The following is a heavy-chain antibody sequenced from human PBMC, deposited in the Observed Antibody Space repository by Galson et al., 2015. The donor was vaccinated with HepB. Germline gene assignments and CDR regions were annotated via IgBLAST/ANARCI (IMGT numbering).Heavy chain of an antibody. CDR1: GGSISSSSYY. CDR3: ARHTGRGPSRF. J-gene: IGHJ4*02. CDR2: IYYSGST. Sequence: SETLSLTCTVSGGSISSSSYYWGWIRQPPGKGLEWIGSIYYSGSTYYNPSLKSRVTISVDTSKNQFSLKLSSVTAADTAVYYCARHTGRGPSRFWGQGTLVTVSS. V-gene: IGHV4-39*01. D-gene: IGHD3-10*01.